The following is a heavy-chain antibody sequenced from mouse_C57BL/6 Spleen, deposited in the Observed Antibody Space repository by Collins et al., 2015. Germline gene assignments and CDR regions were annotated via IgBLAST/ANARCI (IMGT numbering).Heavy chain of an antibody. CDR3: ARDGNFYYFDY. D-gene: IGHD2-1*01. Sequence: QVQLQQPGAELVKPGAPVKLSCKASGYTFTSYWMNWVKQRPGRGLEWIGRIDPSDSETHYNQKFKDKATLTVDKSSSTAYIQLSSLTSEDSAVYYCARDGNFYYFDYWGQGTTLTVSS. CDR1: GYTFTSYW. V-gene: IGHV1-69*02. CDR2: IDPSDSET. J-gene: IGHJ2*01.